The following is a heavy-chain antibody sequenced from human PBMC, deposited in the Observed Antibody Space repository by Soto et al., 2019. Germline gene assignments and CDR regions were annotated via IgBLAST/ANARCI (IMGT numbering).Heavy chain of an antibody. D-gene: IGHD3-22*01. CDR3: AHIRVTMIVGAGYFQH. J-gene: IGHJ1*01. CDR1: GVSISSSSYY. Sequence: PSETLSLTCTVSGVSISSSSYYWSWIRQPPGKGLEWIGYIYYSGSTDYSPSLKSRVTMSIDTSQNQVSLKLTSVTTADTAVYYCAHIRVTMIVGAGYFQHWGQGTLVTVSS. CDR2: IYYSGST. V-gene: IGHV4-61*01.